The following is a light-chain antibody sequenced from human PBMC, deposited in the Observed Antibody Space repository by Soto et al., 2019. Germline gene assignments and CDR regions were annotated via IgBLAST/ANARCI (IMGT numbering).Light chain of an antibody. CDR1: QSVSSNH. J-gene: IGKJ4*01. CDR3: QQYVSSPLP. V-gene: IGKV3-20*01. CDR2: GAS. Sequence: EIVLTQSPGTLSLSPGERAALSCRASQSVSSNHLAWYQQRPGQAPMLLISGASSRATGIPDMFSGSGSGTDFTLTISRLEPEDFAVYYCQQYVSSPLPFGGGTKVEIK.